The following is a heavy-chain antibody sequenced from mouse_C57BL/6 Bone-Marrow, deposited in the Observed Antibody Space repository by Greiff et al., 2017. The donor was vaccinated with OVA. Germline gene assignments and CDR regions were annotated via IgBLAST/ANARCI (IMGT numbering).Heavy chain of an antibody. J-gene: IGHJ4*01. D-gene: IGHD2-5*01. Sequence: EVKLVESGGGLVKPGGSLKLSCAASGFTFSDYGMHWVRQAPEKGLEWVAYISSGSSTIYYADTVKGRFTISRDNAKNTLFLQMTSLRSEDTAMYYCARHYYSNGYAMDYWGQGTSVTVSS. CDR3: ARHYYSNGYAMDY. V-gene: IGHV5-17*01. CDR1: GFTFSDYG. CDR2: ISSGSSTI.